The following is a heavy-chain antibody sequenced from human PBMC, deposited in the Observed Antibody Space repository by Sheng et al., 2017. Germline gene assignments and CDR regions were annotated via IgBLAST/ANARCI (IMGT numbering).Heavy chain of an antibody. V-gene: IGHV4-38-2*02. J-gene: IGHJ4*02. CDR2: IYHTGST. D-gene: IGHD1-26*01. CDR3: ARGSGVRCIGTYCVFDY. Sequence: QVQLQESGPGLVKSSETLSLTCTVSDYSITIGYYWGWIRQPPGKGLEWIGSIYHTGSTYYNPSLKSRVTISVDTSKNQFSLKLRSVTAADTAVYYCARGSGVRCIGTYCVFDYWGQGTLVTVSS. CDR1: DYSITIGYY.